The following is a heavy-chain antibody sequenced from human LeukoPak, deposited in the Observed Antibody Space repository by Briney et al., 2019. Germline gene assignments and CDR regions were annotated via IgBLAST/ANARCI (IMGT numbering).Heavy chain of an antibody. J-gene: IGHJ4*02. Sequence: SVKVSCKASGGTFSSYAISWVRQAPGQGLEWMGGIIPIFGTANYAQKFQGRVTITADESTSTAYMELSSLRSEDTAVYYCACYYDSSGYRPSPDYWGQGTLVTVS. CDR2: IIPIFGTA. D-gene: IGHD3-22*01. CDR1: GGTFSSYA. V-gene: IGHV1-69*13. CDR3: ACYYDSSGYRPSPDY.